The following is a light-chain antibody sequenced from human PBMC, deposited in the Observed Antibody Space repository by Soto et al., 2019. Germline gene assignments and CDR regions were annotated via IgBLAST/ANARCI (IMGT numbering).Light chain of an antibody. J-gene: IGKJ4*01. CDR3: LQHYTNPPT. CDR1: QAIGNH. V-gene: IGKV1-17*03. Sequence: DIQMTQSPSALSASVGDTVTVTCRASQAIGNHLAWFQQQPGKVPQRLIFSVSTLQIGAPSRFSGSGSETAFTLTITNLQPEDFASYFCLQHYTNPPTFGGGT. CDR2: SVS.